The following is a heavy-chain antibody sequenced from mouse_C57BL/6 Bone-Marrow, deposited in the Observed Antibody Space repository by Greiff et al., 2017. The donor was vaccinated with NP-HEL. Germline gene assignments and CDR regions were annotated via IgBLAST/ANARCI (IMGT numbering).Heavy chain of an antibody. Sequence: EVKLMESGGGLVQPGGSLSLSCAASGFTFTDYYMSWVRQPPGKALEWLGFIRNKANGYTTEYSASVKGRFTISRDNSQSILYLQMNALRAEDSATYYCARPGSSQYYYAMDYWGQGTSVTVSS. CDR1: GFTFTDYY. J-gene: IGHJ4*01. CDR3: ARPGSSQYYYAMDY. CDR2: IRNKANGYTT. V-gene: IGHV7-3*01. D-gene: IGHD1-1*01.